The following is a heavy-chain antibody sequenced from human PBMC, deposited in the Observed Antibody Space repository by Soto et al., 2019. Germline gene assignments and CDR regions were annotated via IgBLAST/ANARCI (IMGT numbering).Heavy chain of an antibody. D-gene: IGHD3-22*01. CDR3: AAELYYDSSGYPLFDY. CDR2: IVVGSGNT. J-gene: IGHJ4*02. CDR1: GFTFTSSA. V-gene: IGHV1-58*01. Sequence: SVKVSCKASGFTFTSSAVQWVRQARGQRLEWIGWIVVGSGNTNYAQKFQERVTITRDMSTSTAYMELSSLRSEDTAVYYCAAELYYDSSGYPLFDYWGQGTLVTVSS.